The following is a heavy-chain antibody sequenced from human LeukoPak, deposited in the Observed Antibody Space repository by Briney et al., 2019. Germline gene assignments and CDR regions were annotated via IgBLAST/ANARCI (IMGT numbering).Heavy chain of an antibody. CDR3: ASHSYGYNH. D-gene: IGHD3-16*01. Sequence: PGGSLRLSCAASGIIITSYWMSWVRQTPGKGREWVANIKQDGSEKNYVDSVKGRFTIFRDNARNSLYLQMNSLRAEDTAVYYCASHSYGYNHWGQGTLVIVSS. CDR2: IKQDGSEK. J-gene: IGHJ5*02. V-gene: IGHV3-7*01. CDR1: GIIITSYW.